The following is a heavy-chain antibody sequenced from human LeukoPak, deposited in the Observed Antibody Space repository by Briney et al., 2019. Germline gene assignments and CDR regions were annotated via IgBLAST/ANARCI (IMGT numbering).Heavy chain of an antibody. CDR1: GFSFSSYN. Sequence: GGSLRLSCEASGFSFSSYNMDWVRQTPGKGLEWISSITTSSTYTFYADSVKGRFTISRDNARNSLYLQMNSLTAGDTAVYYCARDPYSGAYGNTYYYYMDVWGKGTTVTISS. CDR3: ARDPYSGAYGNTYYYYMDV. CDR2: ITTSSTYT. D-gene: IGHD1-26*01. J-gene: IGHJ6*03. V-gene: IGHV3-21*01.